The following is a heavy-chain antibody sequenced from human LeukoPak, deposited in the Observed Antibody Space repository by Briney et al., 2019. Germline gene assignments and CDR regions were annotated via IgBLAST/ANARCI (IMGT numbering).Heavy chain of an antibody. Sequence: PSETLSLTCTVSGGSISSYYWSWIRQPAGKGLEWIGHIYTSGSTNYNPSLKSRVTISVDKSKNQFSLKLSSVTAADTAVYYCARDEPYYYDSSGYYTYYFDYWGQGTLVTVSS. CDR3: ARDEPYYYDSSGYYTYYFDY. CDR2: IYTSGST. CDR1: GGSISSYY. D-gene: IGHD3-22*01. V-gene: IGHV4-4*07. J-gene: IGHJ4*02.